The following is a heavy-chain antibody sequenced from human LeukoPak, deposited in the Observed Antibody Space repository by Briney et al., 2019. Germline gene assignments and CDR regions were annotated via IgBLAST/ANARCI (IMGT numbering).Heavy chain of an antibody. D-gene: IGHD3-22*01. CDR2: INPNSGGT. Sequence: ASVKVSCKASGYTLTGYYMHWVRQAPGQGLEWMGWINPNSGGTNYAQKFQGRVTMTRDTSISTAYMELSRLRSDDTAVYYCASQKGRDYYDSSGYYGYWGQGTLVTVSS. CDR3: ASQKGRDYYDSSGYYGY. CDR1: GYTLTGYY. J-gene: IGHJ4*02. V-gene: IGHV1-2*02.